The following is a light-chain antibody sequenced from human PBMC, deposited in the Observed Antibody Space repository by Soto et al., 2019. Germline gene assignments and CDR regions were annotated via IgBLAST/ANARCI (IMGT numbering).Light chain of an antibody. J-gene: IGKJ4*01. V-gene: IGKV1-27*01. CDR1: QGISNY. Sequence: DIQVTQSPSSLSASVGDRVTITCRACQGISNYLAWYQQKPGKVPKLLIYAASTLQSGVPSRFSGSGSGTDFTLTIISLLPEDVATYYCQKYNSAPLTFGGGTKVDIK. CDR3: QKYNSAPLT. CDR2: AAS.